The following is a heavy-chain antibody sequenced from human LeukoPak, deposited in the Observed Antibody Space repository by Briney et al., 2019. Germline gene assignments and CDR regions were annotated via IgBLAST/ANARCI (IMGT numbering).Heavy chain of an antibody. J-gene: IGHJ3*02. CDR1: GFTFSSYS. CDR2: ISSSSSYI. CDR3: ARPGSLVTADLDAFDI. Sequence: GGSLRLSCAASGFTFSSYSMNWVRQAPGKGLEWVSSISSSSSYIYYADSVKGRFTISRDNAKNSLYLQMNSLRAEDTAVYYCARPGSLVTADLDAFDIWGQGTMVTVSS. V-gene: IGHV3-21*01. D-gene: IGHD2-21*02.